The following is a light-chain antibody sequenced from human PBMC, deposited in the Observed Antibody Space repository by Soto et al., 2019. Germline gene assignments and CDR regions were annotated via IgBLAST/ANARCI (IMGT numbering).Light chain of an antibody. CDR2: DAS. CDR1: QSINSY. J-gene: IGKJ4*01. Sequence: EIVMTQSPATLSVSPGERATLSCRASQSINSYLAWYQQKPGQAPRVLIYDASTGATGVPARFRGSGSGTEFTLTISSLQSEDFAVYYCQQRNNWPPVTFGGGTKVDIK. CDR3: QQRNNWPPVT. V-gene: IGKV3-15*01.